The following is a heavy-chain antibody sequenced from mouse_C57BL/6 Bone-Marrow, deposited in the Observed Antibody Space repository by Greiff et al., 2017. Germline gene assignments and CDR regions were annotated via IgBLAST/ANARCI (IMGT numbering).Heavy chain of an antibody. CDR3: AGGVVRFAY. D-gene: IGHD1-1*02. CDR1: GYTFTDYY. J-gene: IGHJ3*01. Sequence: EVQLQQSGPELVKPGASVKISCKASGYTFTDYYMNWVKQSHGKSLEWIGDINPNNGGTSYNQKFKGKATLTVDKSSSTAYMELSSLTSEDSAVYYCAGGVVRFAYWGQGTRVTVSA. CDR2: INPNNGGT. V-gene: IGHV1-26*01.